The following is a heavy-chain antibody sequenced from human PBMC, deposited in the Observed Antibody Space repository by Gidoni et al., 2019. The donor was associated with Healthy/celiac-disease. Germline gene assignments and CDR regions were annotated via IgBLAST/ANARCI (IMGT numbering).Heavy chain of an antibody. V-gene: IGHV3-21*01. Sequence: EVQLVESGGGLVKPGGSLRLTCAASGFTFSSYSMNWVRQAPGKGLGWVSSISSSSSYIYYADSVKGRFTISRDNAKNSLYLQMNSLRAEDTAVYYCARDFGSSWSDLYYYYYGMDVWGQGTTVTVSS. D-gene: IGHD6-13*01. CDR1: GFTFSSYS. J-gene: IGHJ6*02. CDR2: ISSSSSYI. CDR3: ARDFGSSWSDLYYYYYGMDV.